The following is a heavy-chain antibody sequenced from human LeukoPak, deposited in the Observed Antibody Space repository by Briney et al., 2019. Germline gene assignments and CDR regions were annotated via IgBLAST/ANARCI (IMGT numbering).Heavy chain of an antibody. CDR1: GYSISSGYY. J-gene: IGHJ6*03. D-gene: IGHD6-13*01. CDR3: ARQHDSYHYYYVDV. V-gene: IGHV4-38-2*01. CDR2: LYHSDSI. Sequence: SETLSLTCAVSGYSISSGYYWIWIRQPPGKGLEWIGSLYHSDSIYYNPSLESRVTMSVDTSKNQFPLKLSFVTAADTAVYYCARQHDSYHYYYVDVWGKGTTVTVSS.